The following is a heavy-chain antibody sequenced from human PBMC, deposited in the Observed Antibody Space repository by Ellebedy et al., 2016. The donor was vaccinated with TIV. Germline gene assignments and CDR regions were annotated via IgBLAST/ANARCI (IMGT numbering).Heavy chain of an antibody. CDR3: ARNVAYTGDFDK. CDR2: MNPNIGDT. J-gene: IGHJ4*02. CDR1: GYTFTSYD. Sequence: AASVKVSCKASGYTFTSYDINWVRQATGQGLEWLGWMNPNIGDTGYAQKFQGRVTMTRDTSLSTAYMELSSLRSEDTAVYYCARNVAYTGDFDKWGQGTLVTVSS. V-gene: IGHV1-8*01. D-gene: IGHD7-27*01.